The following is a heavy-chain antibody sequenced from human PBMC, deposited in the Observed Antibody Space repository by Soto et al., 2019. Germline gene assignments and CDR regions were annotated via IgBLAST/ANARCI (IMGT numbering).Heavy chain of an antibody. CDR1: RDTFNKYA. Sequence: SVKVSCKTSRDTFNKYAFNWVRQAPGQGLEWMGWIIPIFSSRNYAEKFQGRVTITADDSTSTAYMELRSLRFEDTAVYYCARGETYLGVWGQGTTVTVS. D-gene: IGHD3-16*01. V-gene: IGHV1-69*13. J-gene: IGHJ6*02. CDR2: IIPIFSSR. CDR3: ARGETYLGV.